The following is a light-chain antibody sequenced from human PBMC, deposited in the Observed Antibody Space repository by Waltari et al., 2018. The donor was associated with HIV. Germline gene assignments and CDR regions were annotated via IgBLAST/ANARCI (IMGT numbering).Light chain of an antibody. J-gene: IGLJ3*02. CDR2: GIN. CDR1: NSNVGISY. CDR3: AAWDYSLSGWV. Sequence: QSVLTQPPSASGTPGQRVTISCSGSNSNVGISYVYWYQQRPGTTPKLVIYGINQRPSGVPDRFSGSKSGTSVSLVISGIRSEDEADYYCAAWDYSLSGWVFGVGTKLTVL. V-gene: IGLV1-47*01.